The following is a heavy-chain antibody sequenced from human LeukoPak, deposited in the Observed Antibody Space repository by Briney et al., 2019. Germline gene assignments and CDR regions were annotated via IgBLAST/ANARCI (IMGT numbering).Heavy chain of an antibody. J-gene: IGHJ4*02. D-gene: IGHD1-26*01. CDR1: GFTFSSYA. Sequence: PGGSLRLSCAASGFTFSSYAMSWVRQAPGKGLEWVSAISGSGGSTYYADSVKGRFTISRDNAKNSLYLQMNSLRAEDTAVYYCAREAFRWELLIDYWGQGTLVTVSS. CDR3: AREAFRWELLIDY. CDR2: ISGSGGST. V-gene: IGHV3-23*01.